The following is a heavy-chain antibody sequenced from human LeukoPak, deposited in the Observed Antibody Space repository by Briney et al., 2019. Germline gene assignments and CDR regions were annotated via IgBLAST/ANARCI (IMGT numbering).Heavy chain of an antibody. D-gene: IGHD2-2*01. CDR3: GTAAAPTACDI. CDR1: GGSISSFTYY. J-gene: IGHJ3*02. CDR2: VYYSGST. Sequence: PSETLSLTCTVSGGSISSFTYYWDWIRQPPGKGLEWIGSVYYSGSTYYNPSLKSRVTISVDTSKSHFSLKLTSVTAADTAVYYCGTAAAPTACDIWGQGTMVTVSS. V-gene: IGHV4-39*01.